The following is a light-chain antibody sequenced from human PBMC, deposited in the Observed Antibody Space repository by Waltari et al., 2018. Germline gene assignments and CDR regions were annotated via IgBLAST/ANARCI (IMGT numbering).Light chain of an antibody. Sequence: QSALTQPASVSGTPGQSITISCTGTTSDVGHYDLVSWYQHHPGKAPKLLICEVIKRPSGVSSRFSGSKSGSTASLTIAGLQPEDEADYYCCSYAGLGTYVFGSGTKVTVL. V-gene: IGLV2-23*02. CDR3: CSYAGLGTYV. CDR1: TSDVGHYDL. J-gene: IGLJ1*01. CDR2: EVI.